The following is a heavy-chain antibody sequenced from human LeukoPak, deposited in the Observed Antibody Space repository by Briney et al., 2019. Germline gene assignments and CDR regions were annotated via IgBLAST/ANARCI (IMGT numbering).Heavy chain of an antibody. J-gene: IGHJ4*02. CDR1: GYSISSGYY. CDR3: ARYCSSTSCYYDY. D-gene: IGHD2-2*01. Sequence: SETLSLTCAVSGYSISSGYYWGWIRQPPGKGLEWIGSIYHSGSTYYNPSLKSRVTISVDTSKNQFSLKLSSATAADTAVYYCARYCSSTSCYYDYWGQGTLVTVSS. CDR2: IYHSGST. V-gene: IGHV4-38-2*01.